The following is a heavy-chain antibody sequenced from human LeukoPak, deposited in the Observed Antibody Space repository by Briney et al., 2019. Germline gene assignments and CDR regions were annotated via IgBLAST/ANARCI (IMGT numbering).Heavy chain of an antibody. J-gene: IGHJ4*02. CDR3: ANWIGSSSRDY. Sequence: GGSLRLSCAASGFTFSTYAMTWVRQAPGKGLEWVSGINSNGDEIYYADSVRGRFTISRDNSNNALYLQMDSRTAEDTAVYYCANWIGSSSRDYWGQGTLVTVSS. V-gene: IGHV3-23*01. D-gene: IGHD6-6*01. CDR1: GFTFSTYA. CDR2: INSNGDEI.